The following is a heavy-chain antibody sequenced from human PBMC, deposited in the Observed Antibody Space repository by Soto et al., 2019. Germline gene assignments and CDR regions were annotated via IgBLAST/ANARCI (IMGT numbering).Heavy chain of an antibody. D-gene: IGHD2-2*01. Sequence: KTSETLSLTCTVSGGSISSYYWSWIRQPPGKGLEWIGYIYYSGSTNYNPSLKSRVTISVDTSKNQFSLKLSSVTAADTAVYYCARGSVPAALIDYWGQGTLVTVSS. J-gene: IGHJ4*02. CDR2: IYYSGST. CDR1: GGSISSYY. V-gene: IGHV4-59*01. CDR3: ARGSVPAALIDY.